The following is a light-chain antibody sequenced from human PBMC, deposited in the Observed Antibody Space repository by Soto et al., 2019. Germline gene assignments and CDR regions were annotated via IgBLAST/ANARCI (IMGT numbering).Light chain of an antibody. CDR1: SSDIGGYNY. Sequence: QSVLTQPASMSGSPGQSITISCTGTSSDIGGYNYISWYQQLPGKAPKFIIYDVRNRPSGVSNRFSGSRSGNKASLTISGLQAEDEADYYCSSYTSSSTVIFGGGTKLTVL. CDR2: DVR. J-gene: IGLJ2*01. V-gene: IGLV2-14*01. CDR3: SSYTSSSTVI.